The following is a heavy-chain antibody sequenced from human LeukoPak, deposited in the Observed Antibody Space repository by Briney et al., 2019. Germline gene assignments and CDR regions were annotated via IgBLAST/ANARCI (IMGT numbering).Heavy chain of an antibody. V-gene: IGHV4-59*01. CDR2: IYYSGST. D-gene: IGHD3-22*01. CDR1: GFTFSSFS. J-gene: IGHJ6*03. CDR3: TRGSIAYYYMDV. Sequence: GSLRLSCAASGFTFSSFSMSWVRQAPGKGLEWIGYIYYSGSTNYNPSLKSRVTISVDTSKNQFSLKLSSVTAADTAVYYCTRGSIAYYYMDVWGKGTTVTISS.